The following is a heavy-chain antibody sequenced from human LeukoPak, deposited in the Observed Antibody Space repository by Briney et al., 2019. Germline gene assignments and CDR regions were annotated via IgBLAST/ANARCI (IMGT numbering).Heavy chain of an antibody. V-gene: IGHV3-30*02. CDR1: GFTFSSYY. CDR2: VHNDGNTK. CDR3: ATGSGHYYDR. D-gene: IGHD3-22*01. Sequence: GGSLRLSCAASGFTFSSYYMHWVRQAPGKCLEWVAVVHNDGNTKYFGDSVKGRFTISRDNSKNTLCLQMSSLTAEDTAVYYCATGSGHYYDRWGQGTLVTVSS. J-gene: IGHJ4*02.